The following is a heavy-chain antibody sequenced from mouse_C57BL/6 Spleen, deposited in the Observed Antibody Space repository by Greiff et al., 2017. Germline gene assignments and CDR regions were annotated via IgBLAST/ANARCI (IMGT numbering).Heavy chain of an antibody. CDR1: GYTFTDYY. J-gene: IGHJ4*01. V-gene: IGHV1-75*01. CDR2: IFPGSGST. D-gene: IGHD1-1*01. Sequence: VQLQQSGPELVKPGASVKISCKASGYTFTDYYINWVKQRPGQGLEWIGWIFPGSGSTYYNEKFKGKATLTVDKSSSTAYMLLRSLTSEDSAVYFCARTFYYGSSYTYAMDYWGQGTSVTVSS. CDR3: ARTFYYGSSYTYAMDY.